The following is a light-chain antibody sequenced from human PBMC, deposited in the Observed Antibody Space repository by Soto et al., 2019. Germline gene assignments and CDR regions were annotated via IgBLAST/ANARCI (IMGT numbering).Light chain of an antibody. V-gene: IGKV1-5*03. CDR3: QQYSSYSWT. CDR2: KAS. J-gene: IGKJ1*01. Sequence: DIQMTQSPSTLSASVGDRVTITCRASQSISSWLAWYQQKPRKAPKLLIYKASSLESGVPSRFSGSRFWTVFTLTISSLQPDDFAAYYCQQYSSYSWTFGQGTKVEIK. CDR1: QSISSW.